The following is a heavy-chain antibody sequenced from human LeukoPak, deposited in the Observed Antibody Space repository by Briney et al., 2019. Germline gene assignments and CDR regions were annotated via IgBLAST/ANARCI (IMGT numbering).Heavy chain of an antibody. CDR2: ISSSSSYI. Sequence: GGSLRLSCAASGFTVSSNYMSWVRQAPGKGLEWVSSISSSSSYIYYADSVKGRFTISRDNAKNSLYLQMNSLRAEDTAVYYCARGRSVVPAAIVEGSFDYWGQGTLVTVSS. CDR3: ARGRSVVPAAIVEGSFDY. D-gene: IGHD2-2*02. CDR1: GFTVSSNY. V-gene: IGHV3-21*01. J-gene: IGHJ4*02.